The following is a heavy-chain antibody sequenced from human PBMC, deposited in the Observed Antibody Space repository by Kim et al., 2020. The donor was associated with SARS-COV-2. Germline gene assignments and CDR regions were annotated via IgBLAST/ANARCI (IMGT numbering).Heavy chain of an antibody. CDR1: GFTFSSYA. D-gene: IGHD6-19*01. V-gene: IGHV3-30-3*01. Sequence: GGSLRLSCAASGFTFSSYAMHWVRQAPGKGLEWVAVISYDGSNKYYADSVKGRFTISIDNSKNTLYLQMNSLRAEDTAVYYCARGSSDSSGWYYFDYWGQEPWSPSPQ. CDR3: ARGSSDSSGWYYFDY. CDR2: ISYDGSNK. J-gene: IGHJ4*01.